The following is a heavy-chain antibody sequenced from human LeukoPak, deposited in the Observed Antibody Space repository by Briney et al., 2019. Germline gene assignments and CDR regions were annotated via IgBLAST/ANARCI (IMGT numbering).Heavy chain of an antibody. Sequence: GGSLRLSCAASGFTFSTYAMHWVRQAPGKGLEWVAVISYDGSNKDYADSVKGRFTISRDNSKNTLYLQMNSLRAEDTAVYYCAKSPGGRHHNWGQGTLVTVSS. CDR1: GFTFSTYA. CDR2: ISYDGSNK. CDR3: AKSPGGRHHN. J-gene: IGHJ4*02. V-gene: IGHV3-30*04. D-gene: IGHD3-16*01.